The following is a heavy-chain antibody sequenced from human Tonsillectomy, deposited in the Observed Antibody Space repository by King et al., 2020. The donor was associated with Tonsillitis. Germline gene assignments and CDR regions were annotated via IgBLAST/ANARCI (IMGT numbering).Heavy chain of an antibody. V-gene: IGHV1-46*03. D-gene: IGHD1-26*01. J-gene: IGHJ3*02. CDR1: GYTFTSYY. CDR3: ARSLVGVDDAFDI. CDR2: INPSGGST. Sequence: QLVQSGAEVKKPGASVMVSCKASGYTFTSYYMHWVRQAPGQGLVWMGIINPSGGSTSYAQKFQGRFTMTRDTSTSTVYMELSSLRSEDTAVHYCARSLVGVDDAFDIWGQGTMVTVSS.